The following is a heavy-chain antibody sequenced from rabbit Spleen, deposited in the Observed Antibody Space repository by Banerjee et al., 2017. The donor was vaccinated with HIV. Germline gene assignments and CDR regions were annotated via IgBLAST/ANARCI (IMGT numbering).Heavy chain of an antibody. CDR3: ARDAGSGPYIDGYFSL. Sequence: LEESGGGLVKPGGTLTLTCTASGFSFSSSYWICWVRQAPGKGLEWIACINIVTGKAVYASWAKGRFTISKTSSTTVTLQMTSLTVADTATYFCARDAGSGPYIDGYFSLWGPGTLVTVS. CDR2: INIVTGKA. D-gene: IGHD8-1*01. J-gene: IGHJ4*01. V-gene: IGHV1S45*01. CDR1: GFSFSSSYW.